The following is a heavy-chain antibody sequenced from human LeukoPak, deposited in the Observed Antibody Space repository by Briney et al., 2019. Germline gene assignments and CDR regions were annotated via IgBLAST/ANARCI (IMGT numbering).Heavy chain of an antibody. D-gene: IGHD2-15*01. V-gene: IGHV1-3*01. CDR2: INAGNGNT. CDR1: GYTFTSYA. Sequence: ASVKVSCKASGYTFTSYAMHWVRQAPGQRLEWMGWINAGNGNTKYSQKFQGRVTITRDTSASTAYMELSSLRSEDTAVYYCARGLVAATGGIYLGQGTLVTVSS. CDR3: ARGLVAATGGIY. J-gene: IGHJ4*02.